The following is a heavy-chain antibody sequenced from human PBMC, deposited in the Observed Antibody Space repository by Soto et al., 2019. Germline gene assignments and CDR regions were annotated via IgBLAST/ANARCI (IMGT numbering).Heavy chain of an antibody. Sequence: GGSLRLSCAASGFTFSSYGMHWVRQAPGKGLEWVAVIWYDGSNKYYADSVKGRFTISRDNSKNTLYLQMNSLRAEDTAVYYCARGSELAVGYYYYYMDVWGKGTTVTV. CDR3: ARGSELAVGYYYYYMDV. CDR2: IWYDGSNK. D-gene: IGHD6-13*01. V-gene: IGHV3-33*01. CDR1: GFTFSSYG. J-gene: IGHJ6*03.